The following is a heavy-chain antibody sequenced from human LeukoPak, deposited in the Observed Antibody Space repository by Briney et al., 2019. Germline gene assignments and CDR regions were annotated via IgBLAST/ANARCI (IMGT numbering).Heavy chain of an antibody. CDR1: GGSINNYF. CDR3: ARTSDTSGSYSGGHI. CDR2: VHYRGST. D-gene: IGHD6-19*01. V-gene: IGHV4-59*01. Sequence: SETLSLTCTVSGGSINNYFWSWIRQPPGKGLERIGYVHYRGSTKYNPSLKSRVTISVDTSKNQFSLRLTSVTGADTAKYYCARTSDTSGSYSGGHIWGQGTLVTVSA. J-gene: IGHJ3*02.